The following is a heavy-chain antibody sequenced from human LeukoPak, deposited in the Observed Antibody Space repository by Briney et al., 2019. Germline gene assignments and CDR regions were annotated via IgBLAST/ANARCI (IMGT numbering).Heavy chain of an antibody. V-gene: IGHV3-30*18. CDR2: ISYDGSNK. Sequence: GGSLRLSCAASGFTFSSYGMHWVRQAPGKGLEWVAVISYDGSNKYYADSVKGRFTISRDNSKNTLYLQMNSLRAEDTAVYYCAKDSPYRIAAPRNWGQGTLVTVSS. CDR1: GFTFSSYG. CDR3: AKDSPYRIAAPRN. D-gene: IGHD6-6*01. J-gene: IGHJ4*02.